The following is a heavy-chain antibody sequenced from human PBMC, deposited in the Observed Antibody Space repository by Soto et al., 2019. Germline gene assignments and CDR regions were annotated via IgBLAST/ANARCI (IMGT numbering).Heavy chain of an antibody. V-gene: IGHV3-74*01. CDR2: IKTDGSTT. Sequence: EVQLVESGGGLVQPGGSLRLACAASGFTFSSYWMHWVRQAPGKGLVWVSRIKTDGSTTTYADSVKGRFTITRDSAKNTLYLQMDGRRVEETAVYYWARDIGVGGGILDYWGQGTLVTVSS. D-gene: IGHD2-21*01. CDR1: GFTFSSYW. J-gene: IGHJ4*02. CDR3: ARDIGVGGGILDY.